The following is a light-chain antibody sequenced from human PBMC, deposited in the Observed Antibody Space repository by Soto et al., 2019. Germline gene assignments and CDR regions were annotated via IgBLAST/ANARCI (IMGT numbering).Light chain of an antibody. J-gene: IGKJ3*01. V-gene: IGKV1-6*01. Sequence: IQLTQSPSSLSASVGDRVTITCRASQDIRTDLAWYQQKPGKAPKLLIYAAFSLQSGVPSRFSGSGSGTDFTLTISSLQPEDFATYYCLQDYNYPLTFGPWPKVDIK. CDR1: QDIRTD. CDR3: LQDYNYPLT. CDR2: AAF.